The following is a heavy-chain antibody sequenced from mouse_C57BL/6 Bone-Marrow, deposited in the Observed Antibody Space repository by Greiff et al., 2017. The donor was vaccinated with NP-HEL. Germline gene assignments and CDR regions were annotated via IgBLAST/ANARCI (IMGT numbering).Heavy chain of an antibody. CDR3: ARLLWAMDY. D-gene: IGHD1-1*02. CDR2: ISNGGGST. J-gene: IGHJ4*01. CDR1: GFTFSDYY. V-gene: IGHV5-12*01. Sequence: DVKLVESGGGLVQLGGSLKLSCAASGFTFSDYYMYWVRQTPEKRLEWVAYISNGGGSTYYPDTVKGRFTISRDNAKNTLYLQMSRLKSEDTAMYYCARLLWAMDYWGQGTSVTVSS.